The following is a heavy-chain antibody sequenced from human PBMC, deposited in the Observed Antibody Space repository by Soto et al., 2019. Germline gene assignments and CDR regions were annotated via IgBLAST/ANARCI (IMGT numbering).Heavy chain of an antibody. CDR1: GYTFASYG. CDR3: ASSSIAAHPDAPYYFDY. CDR2: ISAYNGNT. V-gene: IGHV1-18*01. J-gene: IGHJ4*02. Sequence: ASVKVSCKASGYTFASYGISWVRQAPGQGLEWMGWISAYNGNTNYAQKLQGRVTMTTDTSTSTAYMELRSLRSDDTAVYYCASSSIAAHPDAPYYFDYWGQGTLVTVSS. D-gene: IGHD6-6*01.